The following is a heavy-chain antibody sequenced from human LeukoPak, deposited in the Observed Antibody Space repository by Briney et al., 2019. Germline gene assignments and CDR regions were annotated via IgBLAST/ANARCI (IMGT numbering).Heavy chain of an antibody. CDR1: GYTFTSYD. D-gene: IGHD3-10*01. V-gene: IGHV1-2*02. Sequence: GASVKVSCKASGYTFTSYDINWVRQAPGQGLEWMGWINPNSGGTNYAQKFQGRVTMTRDTSISTAYMELSRLRSDDPAVYYCARFRVRGAHFDYWGQGTLVTVSS. J-gene: IGHJ4*02. CDR2: INPNSGGT. CDR3: ARFRVRGAHFDY.